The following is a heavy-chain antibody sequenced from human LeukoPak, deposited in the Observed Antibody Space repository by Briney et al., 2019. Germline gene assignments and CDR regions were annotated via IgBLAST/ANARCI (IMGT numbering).Heavy chain of an antibody. CDR1: GGSISSSSYY. J-gene: IGHJ6*02. CDR2: IYYSGST. V-gene: IGHV4-39*07. CDR3: ARECGGDCYSHNYYYYYGMDV. Sequence: SETLSLTCTVSGGSISSSSYYWGWIRQPPGKGLEWIGSIYYSGSTNYNPSLKSRVTISVDTSKNQFSLKLSSVTAADTAVYYCARECGGDCYSHNYYYYYGMDVWGQGTTVTVSS. D-gene: IGHD2-21*02.